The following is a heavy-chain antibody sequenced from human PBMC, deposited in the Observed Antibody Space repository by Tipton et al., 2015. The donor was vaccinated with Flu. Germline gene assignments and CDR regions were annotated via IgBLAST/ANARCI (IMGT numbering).Heavy chain of an antibody. V-gene: IGHV4-34*01. CDR2: INHSGST. D-gene: IGHD3-10*01. J-gene: IGHJ4*02. CDR3: ARGLYGSGSYQRRYFDS. CDR1: GGSFSGYY. Sequence: TLSLTCAVYGGSFSGYYWSWIRQPPGKGLEWIGEINHSGSTNYNPSLKGRVTISVDTSKNQFSLKLSSVTAADTAVYYCARGLYGSGSYQRRYFDSWGQGTLVTVSS.